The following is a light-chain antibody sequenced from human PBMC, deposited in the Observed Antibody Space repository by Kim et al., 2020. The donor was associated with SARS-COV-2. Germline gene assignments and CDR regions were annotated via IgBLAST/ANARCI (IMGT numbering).Light chain of an antibody. CDR1: SNNIGFYNY. Sequence: PGQSVTMPCTVASNNIGFYNYVSWYQHHPGRAPKLIIYDVTKRPSGVPDRFSGSKSGNTASLTVSGLQSEDEADYYCCSYAGDYVIFGGGTQLTVL. CDR2: DVT. CDR3: CSYAGDYVI. V-gene: IGLV2-11*01. J-gene: IGLJ2*01.